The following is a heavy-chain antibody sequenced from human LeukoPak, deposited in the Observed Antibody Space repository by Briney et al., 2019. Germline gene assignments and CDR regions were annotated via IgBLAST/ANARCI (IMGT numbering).Heavy chain of an antibody. J-gene: IGHJ6*03. CDR2: IYYSGTT. V-gene: IGHV4-34*01. Sequence: SETLSLTCAVYGGSFSGYYWGWIRQPPGKGLEWIGSIYYSGTTYYNPPLKSRVTISVDTSKNQFSLKLSSVTAADTAVYYCVQKPGYYYYMDVWGKGTTVTVSS. CDR1: GGSFSGYY. CDR3: VQKPGYYYYMDV.